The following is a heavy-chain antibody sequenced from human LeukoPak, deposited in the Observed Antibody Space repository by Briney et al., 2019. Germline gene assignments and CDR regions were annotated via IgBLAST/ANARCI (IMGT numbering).Heavy chain of an antibody. Sequence: GGSLRLSCSASGFPFSSYAMHWVRQAPGKGLEYVSAISDSGGSTYYADSVKGRFTISRDNSKNTLYLQMSSLRAEDTAVYFCVRGYSFGPYGKDVWGQGTTVTVSS. D-gene: IGHD2-15*01. CDR1: GFPFSSYA. CDR3: VRGYSFGPYGKDV. V-gene: IGHV3-64D*09. J-gene: IGHJ6*02. CDR2: ISDSGGST.